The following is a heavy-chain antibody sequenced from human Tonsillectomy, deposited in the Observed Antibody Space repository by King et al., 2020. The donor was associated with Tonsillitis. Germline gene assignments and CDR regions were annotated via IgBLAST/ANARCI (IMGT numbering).Heavy chain of an antibody. V-gene: IGHV1-18*04. Sequence: QLVQSGAEVNKPGASVKVSCKASGYTFTSYGISWVRQAPGQGLEWMGWISAYNGNTNYAQKLQGRVTMTTDTSTSTAYMELRSLRSDDTAVYYCAREGRNTWLRYYYYGMDVWGQGTTVTVSS. J-gene: IGHJ6*02. CDR1: GYTFTSYG. D-gene: IGHD5-18*01. CDR3: AREGRNTWLRYYYYGMDV. CDR2: ISAYNGNT.